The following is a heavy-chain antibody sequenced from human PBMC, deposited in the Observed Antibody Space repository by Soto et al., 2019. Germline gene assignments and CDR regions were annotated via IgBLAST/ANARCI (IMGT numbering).Heavy chain of an antibody. D-gene: IGHD3-3*01. CDR2: IYYSGST. CDR1: GGSISSSSYY. J-gene: IGHJ6*02. CDR3: ARGSIEEWLPGGYYYYGMDV. V-gene: IGHV4-39*07. Sequence: SETLSLTCTVSGGSISSSSYYWGWIRQPPGKGLEWIGSIYYSGSTYYNPSLKSRVTISVDTSKNQFSLKLSSVTAADTAVYYCARGSIEEWLPGGYYYYGMDVWGQGATVTVSS.